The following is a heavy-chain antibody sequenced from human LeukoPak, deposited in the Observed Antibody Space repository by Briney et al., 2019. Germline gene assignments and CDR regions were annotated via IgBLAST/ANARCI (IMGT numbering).Heavy chain of an antibody. J-gene: IGHJ4*02. CDR3: ASDGVVRGVLDY. CDR2: INHSGST. CDR1: GGSFSGYY. V-gene: IGHV4-34*01. D-gene: IGHD3-10*01. Sequence: SETLSLTCAVYGGSFSGYYWSWIRQPPGKGLEWIGEINHSGSTNYNPSLKSRVTISVDTSKNQFSLKLSSVTAADTAVYYCASDGVVRGVLDYWGQGTLVTVSS.